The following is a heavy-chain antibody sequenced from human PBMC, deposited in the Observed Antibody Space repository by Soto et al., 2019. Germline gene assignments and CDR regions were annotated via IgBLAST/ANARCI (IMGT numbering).Heavy chain of an antibody. CDR3: ARDSPLPLLLYSSSWSKADY. CDR1: GYTFTSYY. V-gene: IGHV1-46*01. D-gene: IGHD6-13*01. J-gene: IGHJ4*02. CDR2: INPSGGST. Sequence: GASVKVSCKASGYTFTSYYMHWVRQAPGQGLEWMGIINPSGGSTSYAQKFQGRVTMTRDTSTSTVYMELSSLRSEDTAVYYCARDSPLPLLLYSSSWSKADYWGQGTLVTVSS.